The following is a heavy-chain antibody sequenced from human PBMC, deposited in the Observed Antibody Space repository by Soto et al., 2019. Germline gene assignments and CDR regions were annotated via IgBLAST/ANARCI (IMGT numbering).Heavy chain of an antibody. CDR1: GYTFTNYY. Sequence: GASVKVSCKTSGYTFTNYYMHWVRQAPGQGLEWMGIIKCSGGETTYAQRFLGRVTMTSDTSTSTVYMDLRSLRSDDTAMYYCARDRMFTAASPECMDVGGQGTTVTGS. J-gene: IGHJ6*02. V-gene: IGHV1-46*01. CDR3: ARDRMFTAASPECMDV. D-gene: IGHD6-13*01. CDR2: IKCSGGET.